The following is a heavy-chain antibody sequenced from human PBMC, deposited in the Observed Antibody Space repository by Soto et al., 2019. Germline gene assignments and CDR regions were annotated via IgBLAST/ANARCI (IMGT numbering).Heavy chain of an antibody. D-gene: IGHD3-3*01. CDR1: GGSISSSSYY. V-gene: IGHV4-39*01. Sequence: LSLTCTVSGGSISSSSYYWGWIRQPPGKGLEWIGSIYYSGSTYYNPSLKSRVTISVDTSKNQFSLKLSSVTAADTAVYYCARLGYYDFWSGYYYYYGMDVWGQGTTVTVSS. CDR3: ARLGYYDFWSGYYYYYGMDV. J-gene: IGHJ6*02. CDR2: IYYSGST.